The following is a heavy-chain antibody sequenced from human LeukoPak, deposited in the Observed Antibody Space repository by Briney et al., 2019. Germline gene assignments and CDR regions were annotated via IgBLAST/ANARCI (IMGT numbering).Heavy chain of an antibody. CDR3: ARGLIQIWYNFDY. CDR2: INHSGST. J-gene: IGHJ4*02. V-gene: IGHV4-34*01. Sequence: PSETLSLTCAVYRGSFSGYYWSCIRQPPGKGLEWIGEINHSGSTNYNPSLKSRVTISVDTSKNQFSLKLSSVTAADTAVYYCARGLIQIWYNFDYWGQGTLVTVSS. CDR1: RGSFSGYY. D-gene: IGHD5-18*01.